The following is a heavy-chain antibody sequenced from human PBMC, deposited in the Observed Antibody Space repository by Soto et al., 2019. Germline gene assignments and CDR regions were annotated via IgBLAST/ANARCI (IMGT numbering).Heavy chain of an antibody. D-gene: IGHD1-1*01. CDR2: IIGSGESS. V-gene: IGHV3-23*01. J-gene: IGHJ2*01. CDR3: AKSNEMGTRYLDL. Sequence: EVQLLESGGGFVQPGGSLRLSCAASGFAFSSYAMSWVRQAPAKGLEWVSGIIGSGESSYSADAVKDRFTIARDNSKNTLYLQMNSLRVEDTAVYYCAKSNEMGTRYLDLWGRGTLVTVSP. CDR1: GFAFSSYA.